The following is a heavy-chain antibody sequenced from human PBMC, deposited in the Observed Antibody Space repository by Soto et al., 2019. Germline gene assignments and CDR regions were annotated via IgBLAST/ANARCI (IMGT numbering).Heavy chain of an antibody. CDR3: ARGRISSGWYDAFDI. Sequence: VGSLRLSCAASGFTFSSYWMHWVRQAPGKGLVWVSRINSDGSSTSYADSVKGRFTISRDNAKNTLYLQMNSLRAEDTAVYYCARGRISSGWYDAFDIWGQGTMVTVSS. CDR1: GFTFSSYW. J-gene: IGHJ3*02. D-gene: IGHD6-19*01. CDR2: INSDGSST. V-gene: IGHV3-74*01.